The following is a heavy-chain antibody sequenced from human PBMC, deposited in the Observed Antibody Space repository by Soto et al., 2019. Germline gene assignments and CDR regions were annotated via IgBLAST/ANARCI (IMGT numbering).Heavy chain of an antibody. Sequence: GGSLRLSCTASGFTFNTHWMHWVRQAPGKGLAWVSRIYFDGITTSYADSVKGRLTVSRDNAKNTVYLHVNTLRDEDTAVYYCARGGAMGVDYWGQGTLVTVSS. CDR2: IYFDGITT. D-gene: IGHD1-26*01. V-gene: IGHV3-74*01. CDR1: GFTFNTHW. CDR3: ARGGAMGVDY. J-gene: IGHJ4*02.